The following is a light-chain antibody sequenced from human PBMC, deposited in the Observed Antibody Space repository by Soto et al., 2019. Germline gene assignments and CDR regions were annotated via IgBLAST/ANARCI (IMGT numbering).Light chain of an antibody. CDR1: QSVSSDY. V-gene: IGKV3-20*01. CDR3: QQYGSSPYT. CDR2: GAS. J-gene: IGKJ2*01. Sequence: EIVLTQSPGTLSLSPGERATLSCRASQSVSSDYLAWYQQKPGQAHRLLLYGASNRATGIPDRFSGSWSGTDFTLTISRLEPEDFEVYSCQQYGSSPYTFGQGTKLEI.